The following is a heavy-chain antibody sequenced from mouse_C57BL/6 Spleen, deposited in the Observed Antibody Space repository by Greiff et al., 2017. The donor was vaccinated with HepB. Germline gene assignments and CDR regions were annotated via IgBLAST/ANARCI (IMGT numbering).Heavy chain of an antibody. Sequence: QVQLQQSGPELVKPGASVKISCKASGYTFTDYYINWVKQRPGQGLEWIGWIYPGSGNTKYNEKFKGKATLTVDTSSSTAYIQLSSLTSEDSAVYFCARSIYYYGSSDPAWFAYWGQGTLVTVSA. V-gene: IGHV1-84*01. CDR3: ARSIYYYGSSDPAWFAY. CDR1: GYTFTDYY. J-gene: IGHJ3*01. D-gene: IGHD1-1*01. CDR2: IYPGSGNT.